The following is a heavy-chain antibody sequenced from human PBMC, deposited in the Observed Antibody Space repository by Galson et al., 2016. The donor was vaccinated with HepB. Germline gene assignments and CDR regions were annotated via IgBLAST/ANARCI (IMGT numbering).Heavy chain of an antibody. CDR3: ARRPPVTGRSGHYFDS. Sequence: QSGAEVKKPGESLKISCKGSGYSFSSYWIGWVRQMPGKGLEWMGIISPGDSDTRYSPSFQGQVTLSVDKAINTAYMQWSSLKASDSGIYYCARRPPVTGRSGHYFDSWGQGTLVTVSS. CDR1: GYSFSSYW. J-gene: IGHJ4*02. V-gene: IGHV5-51*01. CDR2: ISPGDSDT. D-gene: IGHD4-11*01.